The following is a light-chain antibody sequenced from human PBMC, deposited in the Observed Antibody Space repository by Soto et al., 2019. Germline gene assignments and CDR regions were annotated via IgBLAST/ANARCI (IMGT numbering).Light chain of an antibody. CDR3: QHSASLLHT. J-gene: IGKJ2*01. V-gene: IGKV4-1*01. Sequence: AALKGERATINCKSSQSVLSRPNHNNYLAYYQQNPGPPPKLLIYYASTLQSGVPSRFSGSGSGTDFTLSIISLQADDGALYYCQHSASLLHTFCEGT. CDR2: YAS. CDR1: QSVLSRPNHNNY.